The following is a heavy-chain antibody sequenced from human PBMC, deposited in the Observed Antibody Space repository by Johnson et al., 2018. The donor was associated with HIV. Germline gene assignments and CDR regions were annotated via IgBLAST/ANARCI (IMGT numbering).Heavy chain of an antibody. J-gene: IGHJ3*02. CDR1: GFTFSSYA. V-gene: IGHV3-23*04. CDR3: ARDRAVAATSGAGAFDI. Sequence: VQLVESGGGLVQPGGSLRLSCAASGFTFSSYAMSWVRQAPGKGLEWVSAISGSGGSTYYADSVKGRFTISSDNSKSTLYLQMNSLRAEDTAVYYCARDRAVAATSGAGAFDIWGQGTEVTVSS. D-gene: IGHD2-15*01. CDR2: ISGSGGST.